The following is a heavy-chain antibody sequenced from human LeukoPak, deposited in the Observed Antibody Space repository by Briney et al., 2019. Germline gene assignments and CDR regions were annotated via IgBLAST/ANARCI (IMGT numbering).Heavy chain of an antibody. CDR3: ARHSDGGNYHDPFDI. J-gene: IGHJ3*02. D-gene: IGHD4/OR15-4a*01. Sequence: PSETLSLTCTVSGGSISSYYWSWIRQPPGKGLERIGYIYNSVSSNYNPSLRGRVAISVDTSKNQFSLRLTSVTAADTAVYYCARHSDGGNYHDPFDIWGQGTMATVPS. CDR1: GGSISSYY. CDR2: IYNSVSS. V-gene: IGHV4-59*08.